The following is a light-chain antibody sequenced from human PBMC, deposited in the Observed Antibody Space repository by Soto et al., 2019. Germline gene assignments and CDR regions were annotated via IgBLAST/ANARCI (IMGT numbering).Light chain of an antibody. V-gene: IGKV3-15*01. J-gene: IGKJ4*01. Sequence: EIVMTQSPASLSVSPGERATLSCRAGQGVTTNFAWYQHKPGQTPRLLIYDTSTSXTXXXXRFSGSRSRPEFTLTTNSLQSEDFAIYYCQRYNNWPLTFGGGTKVDIK. CDR3: QRYNNWPLT. CDR1: QGVTTN. CDR2: DTS.